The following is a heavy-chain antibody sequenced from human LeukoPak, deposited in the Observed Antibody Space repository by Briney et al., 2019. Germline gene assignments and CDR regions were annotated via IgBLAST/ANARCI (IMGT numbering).Heavy chain of an antibody. CDR1: GFSFSDYY. CDR3: ARSQQRGARPYSSAIDV. Sequence: GGSLRLSCAASGFSFSDYYMACIRQAPGKGLEVGSYISRTGRTIYYADSVKGRFTISRDNAKNSLFLQMTSLRAEDTALYYCARSQQRGARPYSSAIDVWGQGTTVTVSS. J-gene: IGHJ6*02. V-gene: IGHV3-11*01. CDR2: ISRTGRTI. D-gene: IGHD6-13*01.